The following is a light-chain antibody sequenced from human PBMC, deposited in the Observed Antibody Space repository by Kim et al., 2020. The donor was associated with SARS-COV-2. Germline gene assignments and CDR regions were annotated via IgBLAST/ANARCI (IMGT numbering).Light chain of an antibody. Sequence: VALGQTGRITCQGDSLRSYYATWYQQKPGQAPILVIYGKNNRPSGIPDRFSGSSSGNTASLTITGTQAGDEADYYCNSRDSNDNVVFGGGTKPTVL. CDR2: GKN. V-gene: IGLV3-19*01. J-gene: IGLJ2*01. CDR3: NSRDSNDNVV. CDR1: SLRSYY.